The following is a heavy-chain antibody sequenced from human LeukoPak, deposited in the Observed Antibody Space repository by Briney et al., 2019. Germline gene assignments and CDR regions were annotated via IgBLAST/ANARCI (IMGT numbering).Heavy chain of an antibody. D-gene: IGHD6-13*01. CDR1: GFTFSSYW. Sequence: PGGSLRLSCAASGFTFSSYWMSWVRQAPGKGLEWVANIKQDGSEKYYVDSVKGRFTISRDNAKNSLYLQVNSLRAEDTAVYYWARDPDSRTFDYGGKETRATVS. CDR2: IKQDGSEK. CDR3: ARDPDSRTFDY. J-gene: IGHJ4*02. V-gene: IGHV3-7*01.